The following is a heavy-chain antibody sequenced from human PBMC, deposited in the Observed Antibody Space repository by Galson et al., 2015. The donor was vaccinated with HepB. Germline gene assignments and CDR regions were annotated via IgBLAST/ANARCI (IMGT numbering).Heavy chain of an antibody. D-gene: IGHD2-2*02. CDR1: GGSISSYY. V-gene: IGHV4-59*01. CDR3: ARDSPYCSSTSCYTLFDP. J-gene: IGHJ5*02. Sequence: SETLSLTCTVSGGSISSYYWSWIRQPPGKGLEWIGYIYCSGSTNYNPSLKSRVTISVDTSKNQFSPKLSSVTAADTAVYYCARDSPYCSSTSCYTLFDPWGQGTLVTVSS. CDR2: IYCSGST.